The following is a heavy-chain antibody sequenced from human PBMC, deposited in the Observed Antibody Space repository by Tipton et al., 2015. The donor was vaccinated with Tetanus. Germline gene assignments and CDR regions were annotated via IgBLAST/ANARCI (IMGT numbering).Heavy chain of an antibody. CDR3: AGGLVRWYEP. CDR2: VYHSGAT. CDR1: GGSLRSGDYQ. J-gene: IGHJ5*02. V-gene: IGHV4-61*08. Sequence: TLSLTCPVSGGSLRSGDYQWNWIRQPPGKEPEWVGYVYHSGATNYHPSLKSRLAISTDTSKNQFSLNLRSVITADTAVYSCAGGLVRWYEPWGRGTLVSVSS. D-gene: IGHD3-10*01.